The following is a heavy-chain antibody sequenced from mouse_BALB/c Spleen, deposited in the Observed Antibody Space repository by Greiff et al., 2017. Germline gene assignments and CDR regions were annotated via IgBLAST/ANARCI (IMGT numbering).Heavy chain of an antibody. CDR1: GYTFTDYV. Sequence: QVQLKESGPELVKPGASVKMSCKASGYTFTDYVISWVKQRTGQGLEWIGEIYPGSGSTYYNEKFKGKATLTADKSSNTAYMQLSSLTSEDSAVYFCARGDYYGSSFDVWGAGTTVTVSS. D-gene: IGHD1-1*01. V-gene: IGHV1-77*01. CDR2: IYPGSGST. CDR3: ARGDYYGSSFDV. J-gene: IGHJ1*01.